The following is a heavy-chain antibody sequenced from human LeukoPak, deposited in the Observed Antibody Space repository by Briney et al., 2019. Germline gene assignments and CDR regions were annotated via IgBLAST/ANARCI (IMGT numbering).Heavy chain of an antibody. D-gene: IGHD3-22*01. CDR2: IHHSGST. J-gene: IGHJ4*02. Sequence: SETLSLTCAVSGGSISSNNWWSWVRQPPGKGLEWIGEIHHSGSTSYNPSLKSRVSISVDKSKNHFSLKLSSVTAADTAVYYCARGVYDSSLNWVNFDYWGQGTLVTVSS. V-gene: IGHV4-4*02. CDR1: GGSISSNNW. CDR3: ARGVYDSSLNWVNFDY.